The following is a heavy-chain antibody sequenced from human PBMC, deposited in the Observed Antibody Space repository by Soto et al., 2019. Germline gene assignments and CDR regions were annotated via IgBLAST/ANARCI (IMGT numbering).Heavy chain of an antibody. CDR2: ISGSGGST. D-gene: IGHD3-22*01. V-gene: IGHV3-23*01. CDR1: GFTFSSYA. Sequence: GGSLRLSCAASGFTFSSYAMSWVRQAPGKGLEWVSAISGSGGSTYYADSVKGRFTISRDNSKNTLYLQMNSLRAEDTAVYYCAKLAYYYDSSGYLFDYWGQGTLVTV. CDR3: AKLAYYYDSSGYLFDY. J-gene: IGHJ4*02.